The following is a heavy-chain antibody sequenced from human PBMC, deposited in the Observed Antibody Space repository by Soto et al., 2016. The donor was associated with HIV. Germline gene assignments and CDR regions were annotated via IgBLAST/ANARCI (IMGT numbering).Heavy chain of an antibody. J-gene: IGHJ4*02. CDR2: MNPNSGNT. D-gene: IGHD2-2*01. V-gene: IGHV1-8*03. Sequence: QVQLVQSGAEVKKPGASVKVSCKASGYTFITYDINWVRQATGQGLEWMGWMNPNSGNTGYAQKFQGRVTITRNTSISTAYMELSSLRSEDTAVYYCAREGTYCSSTSCYADYFDYWAREPWSP. CDR3: AREGTYCSSTSCYADYFDY. CDR1: GYTFITYD.